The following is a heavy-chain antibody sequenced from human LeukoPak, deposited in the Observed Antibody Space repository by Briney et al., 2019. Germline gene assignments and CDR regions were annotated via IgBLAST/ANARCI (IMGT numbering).Heavy chain of an antibody. CDR1: GFTFKLYW. CDR3: ASSIVADGTSPFDY. D-gene: IGHD6-13*01. V-gene: IGHV3-74*01. CDR2: INSDGSST. J-gene: IGHJ4*02. Sequence: GGSLRLSCAASGFTFKLYWMHWVRQVPGKGPVWVARINSDGSSTSYADSVRGRFTISRDNAKNSLYLQMNSLRAEDTAVYYCASSIVADGTSPFDYWGQGTLVTVSS.